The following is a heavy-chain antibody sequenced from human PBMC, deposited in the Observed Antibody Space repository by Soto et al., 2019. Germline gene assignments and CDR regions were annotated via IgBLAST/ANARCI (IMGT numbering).Heavy chain of an antibody. CDR3: ARDWPNGGGYYTIGY. V-gene: IGHV1-69*13. J-gene: IGHJ4*02. CDR2: IIPIFGTA. D-gene: IGHD3-3*01. Sequence: SVKVSCKASGGTFSSYAISWVRQAPGQGLEWMGGIIPIFGTANYAQKFQGRVTITADESTSTAYMELSSLRSEDTAVYYCARDWPNGGGYYTIGYWGQGTLVPVSS. CDR1: GGTFSSYA.